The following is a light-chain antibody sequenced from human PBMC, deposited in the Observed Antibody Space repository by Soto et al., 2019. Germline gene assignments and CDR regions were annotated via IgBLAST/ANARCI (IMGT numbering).Light chain of an antibody. J-gene: IGLJ2*01. Sequence: QSALTQPASVSGSPGQSITISCTGTSSDVGGYNYVSWYQQHPGKAPKLMIYDVSNRPSGVSNRFSGSKSGNTASLTISGLLAEDEADYDCSSYTSGSTLVFGGGTK. V-gene: IGLV2-14*01. CDR3: SSYTSGSTLV. CDR1: SSDVGGYNY. CDR2: DVS.